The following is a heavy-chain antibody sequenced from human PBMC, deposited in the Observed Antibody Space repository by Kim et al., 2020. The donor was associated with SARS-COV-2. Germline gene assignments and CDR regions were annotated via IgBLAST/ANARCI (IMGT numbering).Heavy chain of an antibody. CDR2: GGST. J-gene: IGHJ5*02. D-gene: IGHD1-7*01. Sequence: GGSTYNADSVKGRFTISRDNPKNTLYLQMSSLRAKDTAVYYCVKNWNSDHWGQGTLVTVFS. CDR3: VKNWNSDH. V-gene: IGHV3-64D*06.